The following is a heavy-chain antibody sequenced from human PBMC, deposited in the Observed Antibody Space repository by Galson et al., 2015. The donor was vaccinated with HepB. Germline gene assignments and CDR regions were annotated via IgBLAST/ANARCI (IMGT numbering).Heavy chain of an antibody. J-gene: IGHJ5*01. CDR1: GEIFS. Sequence: SVKVSCKASGEIFSISWVRQAPGQGLEWMGGIIPIFGTANYAQKFQGRVTITADTSTNTAYMELSSLRSEDTAVYYCARADDFWSGYRDAGTSRWFESWGQGTLVIVSS. D-gene: IGHD3-3*01. CDR3: ARADDFWSGYRDAGTSRWFES. CDR2: IIPIFGTA. V-gene: IGHV1-69*06.